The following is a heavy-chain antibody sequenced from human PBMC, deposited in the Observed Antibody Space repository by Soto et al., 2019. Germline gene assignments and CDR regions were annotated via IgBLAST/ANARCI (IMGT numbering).Heavy chain of an antibody. Sequence: QAQLVQSGAEVKKPGASVKVSCQAGGYTFADYGISWVRQAPGQGLEWMGWIGPYNGNTNYAQNLQDRDTMTTDTATNTAYMELRSLRSDDTALYYCARCYCSVGSCYTCWHFDLWGRGTLLTVSS. D-gene: IGHD2-15*01. V-gene: IGHV1-18*01. CDR2: IGPYNGNT. J-gene: IGHJ2*01. CDR3: ARCYCSVGSCYTCWHFDL. CDR1: GYTFADYG.